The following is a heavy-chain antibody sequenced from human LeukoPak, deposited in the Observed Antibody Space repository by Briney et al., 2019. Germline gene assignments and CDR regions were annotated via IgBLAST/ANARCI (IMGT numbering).Heavy chain of an antibody. D-gene: IGHD3-9*01. CDR2: FDPEDGET. V-gene: IGHV1-24*01. CDR1: GYTLIELP. J-gene: IGHJ5*02. CDR3: AREVSDDILTGYSGRNWFDP. Sequence: GASVKVSCKVSGYTLIELPMHWVRQAPGKGLEWMGGFDPEDGETIYAQKFQGRVTMTEDTSTDTAYMELSSLRSEDTAVYYCAREVSDDILTGYSGRNWFDPWAREPWSPSPQ.